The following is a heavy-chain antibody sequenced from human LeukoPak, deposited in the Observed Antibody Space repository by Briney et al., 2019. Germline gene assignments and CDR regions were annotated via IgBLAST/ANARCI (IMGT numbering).Heavy chain of an antibody. CDR3: ARGAAAGPINWFDP. V-gene: IGHV1-69*04. CDR1: AGTFSSYA. CDR2: IIPILGIA. D-gene: IGHD6-13*01. J-gene: IGHJ5*02. Sequence: ASVKVSCKASAGTFSSYAISWVRQAPGQGLEWMGRIIPILGIANYAQKFQGRVTITADKSTSTAYMELSSLRSEDTAVYYCARGAAAGPINWFDPWGQGTLVTVSS.